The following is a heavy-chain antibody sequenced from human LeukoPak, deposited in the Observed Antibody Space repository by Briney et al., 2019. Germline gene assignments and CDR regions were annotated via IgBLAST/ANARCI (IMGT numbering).Heavy chain of an antibody. Sequence: APVKVSCKASGYTFTGYYMHWVRQAPGQGLEWMGRINPNSGGTNYAQKFQGRVTMTRDTSISTAYMELSRLRSDDTAVYYCARDTSSSHTAFDYWGQGTLVTVSS. J-gene: IGHJ4*02. CDR1: GYTFTGYY. CDR3: ARDTSSSHTAFDY. D-gene: IGHD6-13*01. CDR2: INPNSGGT. V-gene: IGHV1-2*06.